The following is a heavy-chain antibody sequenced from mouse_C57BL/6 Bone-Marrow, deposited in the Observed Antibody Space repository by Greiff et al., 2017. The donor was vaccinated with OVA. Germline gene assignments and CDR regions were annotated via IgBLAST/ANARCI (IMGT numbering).Heavy chain of an antibody. V-gene: IGHV1-50*01. J-gene: IGHJ4*01. CDR2: IDPSDSYT. D-gene: IGHD2-1*01. CDR1: GYTFTSYW. Sequence: QSCKASGYTFTSYWMQWVKQRPGQGLEWIGEIDPSDSYTNYNQKFKGKATLTVDTSSSTAYMQLSSLTSEDSAVYYCARRRAYGNLYAMDYWGQGTSVTVSS. CDR3: ARRRAYGNLYAMDY.